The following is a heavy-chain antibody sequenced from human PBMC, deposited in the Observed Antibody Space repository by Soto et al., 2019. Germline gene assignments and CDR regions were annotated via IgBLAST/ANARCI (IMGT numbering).Heavy chain of an antibody. CDR1: GVTFSSYA. D-gene: IGHD1-1*01. J-gene: IGHJ5*02. Sequence: PSVEVSCKASGVTFSSYAISWVRQAPGQGLEWMGGIIPIFGTANYAQKFQGRVTITADKSTSTAYMELSSLRSEDTAVYYCARDPSRYGGPNWFDPWGQGTLVTVSS. CDR3: ARDPSRYGGPNWFDP. V-gene: IGHV1-69*06. CDR2: IIPIFGTA.